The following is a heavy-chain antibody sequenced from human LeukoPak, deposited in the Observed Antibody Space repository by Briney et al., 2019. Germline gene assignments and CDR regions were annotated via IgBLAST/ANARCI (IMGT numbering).Heavy chain of an antibody. V-gene: IGHV3-48*01. D-gene: IGHD3-10*01. CDR1: GFTFSSYS. CDR2: ISSSSSTI. J-gene: IGHJ2*01. CDR3: AKSMVSGSSHWYFDL. Sequence: PGGSLRLSCAASGFTFSSYSMNWVRQAPGKGLEWVSYISSSSSTIYYADSVKGRFTISRDNAKNSLYLQMNSLRTEDTALYYCAKSMVSGSSHWYFDLWGRGTLVTVSS.